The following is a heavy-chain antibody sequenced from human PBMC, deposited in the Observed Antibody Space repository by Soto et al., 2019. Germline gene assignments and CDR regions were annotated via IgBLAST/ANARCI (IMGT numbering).Heavy chain of an antibody. J-gene: IGHJ4*02. CDR2: ISSSSSYI. CDR1: GFTFSSYS. D-gene: IGHD2-2*01. V-gene: IGHV3-21*01. CDR3: ARDTQLLFSTATKS. Sequence: EVQLVESGGGLVKPGGSLRLSCAASGFTFSSYSMNWVRQAPGKGLEWVSSISSSSSYIYYADSVKGRFTISRDNAKNSLYLQMNSLRAEDTAVYYCARDTQLLFSTATKSGGQGTLVTVSS.